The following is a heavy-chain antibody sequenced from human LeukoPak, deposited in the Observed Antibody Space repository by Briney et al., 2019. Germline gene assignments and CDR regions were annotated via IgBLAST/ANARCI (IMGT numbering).Heavy chain of an antibody. J-gene: IGHJ4*02. CDR3: ARDHDSSGYYYY. V-gene: IGHV3-23*01. CDR2: ICGSDGSR. D-gene: IGHD3-22*01. Sequence: GGSLRLSCAASGFTFSTYAMSWVRQAPGKGLEWVSAICGSDGSRYYADSVKGRFTISRDNSKNTLYLQMNSLRAEDTAVYYCARDHDSSGYYYYWGQGTLVTVSS. CDR1: GFTFSTYA.